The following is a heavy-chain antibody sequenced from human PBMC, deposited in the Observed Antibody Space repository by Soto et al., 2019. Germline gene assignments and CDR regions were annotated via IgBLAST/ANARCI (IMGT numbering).Heavy chain of an antibody. D-gene: IGHD1-26*01. V-gene: IGHV3-23*01. Sequence: GWSLRLSCAASGFTFSSYAMSWVRQAPGKGLEWVSAISGSGGSTYYADSVKGRFTISRDNSKNTLYLQMNSLRAEDTAVYYCAKVWEQPYYFDYWGQGTLVTVSS. J-gene: IGHJ4*02. CDR3: AKVWEQPYYFDY. CDR2: ISGSGGST. CDR1: GFTFSSYA.